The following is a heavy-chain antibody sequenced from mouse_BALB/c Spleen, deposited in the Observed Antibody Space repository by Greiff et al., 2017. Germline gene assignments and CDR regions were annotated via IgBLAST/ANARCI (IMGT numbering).Heavy chain of an antibody. CDR3: ARDYYGSSHQAWFAY. Sequence: EVQGVESGGGLVKPGGSLKLSCAASGFTFSSYAMSWVRQTPEKRLEWVASISSGGSTYYPDSVKGRFTISRDNARNILYLQMSSLRSEDTAMYYCARDYYGSSHQAWFAYWGQGTLVTVSA. CDR1: GFTFSSYA. D-gene: IGHD1-1*01. CDR2: ISSGGST. J-gene: IGHJ3*01. V-gene: IGHV5-6-5*01.